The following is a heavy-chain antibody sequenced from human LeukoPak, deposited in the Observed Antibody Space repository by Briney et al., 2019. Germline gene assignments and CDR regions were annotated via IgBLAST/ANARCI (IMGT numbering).Heavy chain of an antibody. CDR3: ARDFRGMFNGYRYYYMDV. V-gene: IGHV1-2*02. Sequence: ASVKVSCTASGYTFTGYYMHWVRQAPGQGLEWMGWINPNSGGTNYAQKFQGRVTMTRDTSISTAYMELSRLRSDDTAVYCCARDFRGMFNGYRYYYMDVWGKGTTVTVSS. CDR1: GYTFTGYY. CDR2: INPNSGGT. D-gene: IGHD5-18*01. J-gene: IGHJ6*03.